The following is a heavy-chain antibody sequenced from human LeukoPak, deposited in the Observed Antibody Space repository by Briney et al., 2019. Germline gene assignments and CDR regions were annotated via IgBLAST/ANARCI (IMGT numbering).Heavy chain of an antibody. CDR3: AREGGTSPLDY. D-gene: IGHD2-2*01. Sequence: ASVKVSCKESGYTFTSYYIHLVRQAPGQGFEWMAIVNPSDGSTTNSQKFQGRVTMTRDTSISTVYMELSRLRSNDSAVYYCAREGGTSPLDYWGQGTLVSVSS. J-gene: IGHJ4*02. V-gene: IGHV1-46*01. CDR2: VNPSDGST. CDR1: GYTFTSYY.